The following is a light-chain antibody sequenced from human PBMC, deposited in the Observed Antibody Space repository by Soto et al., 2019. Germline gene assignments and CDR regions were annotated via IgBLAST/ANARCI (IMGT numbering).Light chain of an antibody. Sequence: DIQLTQSPSLLSASVGDRVTITCGASQTISSCLAWYQQKPGKAPKLLIYDASSLESGVPSRFSGSGSATDFTLTISCLKSADFANYYCQQYYSYPTITFGQGTRLEIK. CDR3: QQYYSYPTIT. J-gene: IGKJ5*01. CDR1: QTISSC. CDR2: DAS. V-gene: IGKV1-5*01.